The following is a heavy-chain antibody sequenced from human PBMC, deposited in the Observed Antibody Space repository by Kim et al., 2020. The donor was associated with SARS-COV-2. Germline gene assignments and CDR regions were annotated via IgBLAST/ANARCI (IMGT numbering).Heavy chain of an antibody. CDR1: GFNFDTFS. Sequence: GGSLRLSCAASGFNFDTFSMHWVRQRPGKGLEWISLIDRDTGTYADSVRGRFTVSRDNSKNSLYLQMDSLRTDDTALSYCAKDMRGSWTIDYWGQGTLVTVSS. D-gene: IGHD3-10*01. V-gene: IGHV3-43*02. CDR3: AKDMRGSWTIDY. J-gene: IGHJ4*02. CDR2: IDRDTGT.